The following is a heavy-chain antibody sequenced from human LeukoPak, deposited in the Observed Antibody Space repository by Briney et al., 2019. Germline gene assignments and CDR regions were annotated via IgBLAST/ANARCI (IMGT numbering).Heavy chain of an antibody. D-gene: IGHD6-25*01. J-gene: IGHJ5*02. CDR3: ATFEAWYTIGCFDP. V-gene: IGHV3-23*01. CDR2: ISGSGGST. CDR1: GFTFSSYA. Sequence: QPGGSLRLSCAASGFTFSSYAMNWVRQAPGKGLEWVSGISGSGGSTYYADSVKGRFTISRDNSKNTLYLQMNSLRADDTAVYYCATFEAWYTIGCFDPWGQGTLVTVSS.